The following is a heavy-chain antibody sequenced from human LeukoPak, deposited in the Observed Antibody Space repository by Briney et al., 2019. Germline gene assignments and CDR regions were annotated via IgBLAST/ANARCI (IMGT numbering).Heavy chain of an antibody. V-gene: IGHV3-20*04. D-gene: IGHD3-3*01. J-gene: IGHJ4*02. CDR1: GFTFDDYG. CDR3: ARGIRFLEWLSGFDY. CDR2: INWNGGST. Sequence: PGGSLRLSCAASGFTFDDYGMSWVRQVPGKGLEWVSGINWNGGSTGYADSVKGRLTISRDNAKNSLYLQMDSLRVEDTALYYCARGIRFLEWLSGFDYWGQGTLVTVSS.